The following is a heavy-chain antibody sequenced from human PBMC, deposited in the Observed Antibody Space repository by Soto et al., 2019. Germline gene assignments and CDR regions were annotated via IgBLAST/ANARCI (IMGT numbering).Heavy chain of an antibody. Sequence: GGSLRLSCAASGFPFTTYSLNWVRQAPGKGLEWVSSINTRSDTFYADSVKGRFTISRDNANNSVSLQMNSLRAVDTAVYYRAREETRWPLAFGLDVWGQGATVTVSS. CDR2: INTRSDT. CDR3: AREETRWPLAFGLDV. CDR1: GFPFTTYS. V-gene: IGHV3-21*01. J-gene: IGHJ6*02. D-gene: IGHD2-15*01.